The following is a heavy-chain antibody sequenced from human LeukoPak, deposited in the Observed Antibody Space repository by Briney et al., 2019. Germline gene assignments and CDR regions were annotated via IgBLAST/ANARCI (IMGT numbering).Heavy chain of an antibody. Sequence: PGGSLRLSYAASRFTFSSYSMNWVRQAPGKGLEWVSSISSSSSYIYYADSVKGRFTISRDNAKNSLYLQMNSLRAEDTAVYYCAREGDDYGDYECYWGQGTLVTVSS. J-gene: IGHJ4*02. V-gene: IGHV3-21*01. CDR3: AREGDDYGDYECY. D-gene: IGHD4-17*01. CDR2: ISSSSSYI. CDR1: RFTFSSYS.